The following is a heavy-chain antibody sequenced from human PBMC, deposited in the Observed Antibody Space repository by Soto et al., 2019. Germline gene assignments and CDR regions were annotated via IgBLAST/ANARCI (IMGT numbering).Heavy chain of an antibody. CDR2: ISGSGGSP. J-gene: IGHJ4*02. CDR1: GFNFGSYA. D-gene: IGHD5-12*01. CDR3: AKGMETGYRGDFDS. Sequence: EVQLLESGGGLVQPGGSLRLSCAASGFNFGSYAMSWVRQAPGKGLEWVSGISGSGGSPYYPDSVQGRFTISKDKSNDTLYLHLTRPRAEDTAGYYFAKGMETGYRGDFDSWGQGTLVTVSS. V-gene: IGHV3-23*01.